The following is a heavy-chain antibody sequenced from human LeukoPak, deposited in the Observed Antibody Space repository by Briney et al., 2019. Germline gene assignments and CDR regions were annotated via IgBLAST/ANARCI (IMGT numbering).Heavy chain of an antibody. CDR3: ARRPGEYGGNDFDY. J-gene: IGHJ4*02. CDR2: IYYSGST. V-gene: IGHV4-39*01. CDR1: GGSINSRSDY. D-gene: IGHD4/OR15-4a*01. Sequence: PSETLSLTCTVSGGSINSRSDYWGWIRQPPGKGLEWIGSIYYSGSTHYNPSLKSRVTMSIDTSKNQFPLKLSSVTAADTAVYYCARRPGEYGGNDFDYWGQGTLVTVSS.